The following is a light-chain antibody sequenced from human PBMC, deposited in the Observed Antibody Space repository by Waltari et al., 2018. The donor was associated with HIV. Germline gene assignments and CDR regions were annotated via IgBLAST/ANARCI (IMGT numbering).Light chain of an antibody. CDR2: GAS. CDR3: QHYITWPPPT. Sequence: ELVLTQSPVTLSVSASLIPTLSCRVIERVANMLPLHHQKPSQSPMLMLIGASTRAWGIPGKFSGSGLGTHFTLTINSLQSEDSGLYYCQHYITWPPPTFGQGTKVEI. V-gene: IGKV3D-15*01. J-gene: IGKJ2*01. CDR1: ERVANM.